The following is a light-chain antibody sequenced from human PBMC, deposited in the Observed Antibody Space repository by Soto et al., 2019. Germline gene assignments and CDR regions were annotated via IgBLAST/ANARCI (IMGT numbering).Light chain of an antibody. CDR3: SSYTSISTDV. J-gene: IGLJ1*01. Sequence: QSALTQPASVSGSPGQSITISCTGTSSDVGGYNFVSWYQQHPDKAPKLMIYDVTNRPSGASNRFSGYKSGNTASLTISGLQAEDEADYYCSSYTSISTDVFGTGTKLTVL. CDR2: DVT. V-gene: IGLV2-14*01. CDR1: SSDVGGYNF.